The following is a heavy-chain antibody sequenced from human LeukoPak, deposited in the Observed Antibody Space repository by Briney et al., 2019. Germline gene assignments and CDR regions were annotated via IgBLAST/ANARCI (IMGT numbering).Heavy chain of an antibody. V-gene: IGHV3-7*01. CDR2: IKQDGSEK. J-gene: IGHJ5*02. CDR3: ARENYYGSALIDP. D-gene: IGHD3-10*01. Sequence: PGGSLRLSCAASGFTFSSYSMNWVRQAPGKGLEWVANIKQDGSEKYYVDSVKGRFTISRDNAKNSLYLQMNSLRAEDTAVYYCARENYYGSALIDPWGQGTLVTVSS. CDR1: GFTFSSYS.